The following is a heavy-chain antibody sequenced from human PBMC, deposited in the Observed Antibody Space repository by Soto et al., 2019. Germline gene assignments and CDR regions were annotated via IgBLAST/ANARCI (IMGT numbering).Heavy chain of an antibody. CDR1: SGSFSGYY. V-gene: IGHV4-34*01. CDR2: INHSGST. D-gene: IGHD6-13*01. CDR3: ARDGAAAGNDYYYYMDV. Sequence: SETLSLTCAVYSGSFSGYYWSWIRQPPGKGLEWIGEINHSGSTNYNPSLKSRVTISVDTSKNQFSLKLSSVTAADTAVYYCARDGAAAGNDYYYYMDVWGKGTTVTVSS. J-gene: IGHJ6*03.